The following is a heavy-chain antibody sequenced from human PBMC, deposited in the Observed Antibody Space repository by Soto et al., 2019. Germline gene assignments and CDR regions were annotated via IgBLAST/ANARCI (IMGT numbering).Heavy chain of an antibody. CDR3: ASVFGEHKRYYYMDV. D-gene: IGHD3-10*02. V-gene: IGHV3-23*01. CDR1: GFTFSSYA. CDR2: ISGSGGST. Sequence: GGSLRLSCAASGFTFSSYAMSWVRQAPGKGLEWVSAISGSGGSTYYADSVKGRFTISRDNSKNTLYLQMNSLKPEDTAVYYCASVFGEHKRYYYMDVWGKGTTVTVSS. J-gene: IGHJ6*03.